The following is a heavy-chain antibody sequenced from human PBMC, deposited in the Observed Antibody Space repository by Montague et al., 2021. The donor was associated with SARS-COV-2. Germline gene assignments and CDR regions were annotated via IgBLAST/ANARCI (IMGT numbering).Heavy chain of an antibody. CDR3: VCVDTAVVTFDY. CDR1: GGSISGNSYS. D-gene: IGHD5-18*01. Sequence: SETLSLTCTVSGGSISGNSYSWGWIRQPPGKGLQWIGGVHYGGSTYYNPSLESRVTTSVDTSKNQFSLRLSSVTAADTALYYCVCVDTAVVTFDYWGQGTLVTVSS. CDR2: VHYGGST. V-gene: IGHV4-39*01. J-gene: IGHJ4*02.